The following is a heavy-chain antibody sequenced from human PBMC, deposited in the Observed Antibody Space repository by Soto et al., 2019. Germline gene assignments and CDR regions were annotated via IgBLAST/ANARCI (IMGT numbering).Heavy chain of an antibody. CDR1: GFTFTRST. J-gene: IGHJ4*02. V-gene: IGHV3-21*01. D-gene: IGHD2-8*01. Sequence: EVHLVESGGGLVKPGGSLRLSCTGSGFTFTRSTMTWGRQAPGKGLEWVSSISSSSSYIYYADSLKGRFTISRDNAKNSLYLQMNSLRVEDTAIYFCARDVVEMYAIWGQGTQVTVSS. CDR2: ISSSSSYI. CDR3: ARDVVEMYAI.